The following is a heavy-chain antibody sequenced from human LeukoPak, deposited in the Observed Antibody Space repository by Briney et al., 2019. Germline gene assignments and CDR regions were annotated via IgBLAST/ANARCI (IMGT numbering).Heavy chain of an antibody. J-gene: IGHJ4*01. CDR3: ARYCGSENYCISY. D-gene: IGHD3-10*01. CDR2: INHSGTI. V-gene: IGHV4-34*01. Sequence: SETLSLTCAVYGASFSANYWIWIRQPPGKGLEWIGEINHSGTITYKPSLKSRLTISADTSRNQFSLKLSSVTAADTAVYYCARYCGSENYCISYWGQGTLVTVSS. CDR1: GASFSANY.